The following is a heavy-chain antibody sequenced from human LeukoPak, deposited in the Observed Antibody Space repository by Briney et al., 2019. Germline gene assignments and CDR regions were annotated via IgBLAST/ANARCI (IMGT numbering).Heavy chain of an antibody. Sequence: GGSLRLSWAASGFTLSSYWMTWVRQAPGEGREGVADIEEEGSEKYYVDSVKGRFTISRDNAKNSLYLQMNSLRAEDTALYYCARLYCSSTSCHTLHYSYMDVWGKGTTVTVSS. J-gene: IGHJ6*03. CDR3: ARLYCSSTSCHTLHYSYMDV. CDR2: IEEEGSEK. CDR1: GFTLSSYW. D-gene: IGHD2-2*02. V-gene: IGHV3-7*01.